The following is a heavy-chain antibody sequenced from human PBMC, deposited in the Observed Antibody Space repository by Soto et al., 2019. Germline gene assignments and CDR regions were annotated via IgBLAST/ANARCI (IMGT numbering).Heavy chain of an antibody. Sequence: QVQLVQSGAEVKTPGASVKVSCKASGYTFASYDINWVRQAPGQGLEWMGWMNPNSGNTGYAQKFQGRLTMTGDTALSIAHTELSSLRNEDTAVYYCARSDGYNFNWLDSWGQGTLVTVSA. CDR1: GYTFASYD. CDR2: MNPNSGNT. D-gene: IGHD2-21*01. V-gene: IGHV1-8*01. J-gene: IGHJ5*01. CDR3: ARSDGYNFNWLDS.